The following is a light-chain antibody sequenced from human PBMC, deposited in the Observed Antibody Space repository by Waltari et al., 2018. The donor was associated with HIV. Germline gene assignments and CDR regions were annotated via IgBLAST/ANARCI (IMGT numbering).Light chain of an antibody. CDR3: QQSYSTPWT. CDR2: DAS. CDR1: QSISTY. J-gene: IGKJ1*01. Sequence: DIQMTQSPSSLSASVRDRVTITCRASQSISTYLNWYQQKPGNAPKLQAYDASSLQGGVSSRFSGSGSGTDFTLTISSLQPEDFVTYYCQQSYSTPWTFGQGTKVDI. V-gene: IGKV1-39*01.